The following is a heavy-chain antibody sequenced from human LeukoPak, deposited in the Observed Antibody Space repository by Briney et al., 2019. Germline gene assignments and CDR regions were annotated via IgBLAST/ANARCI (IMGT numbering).Heavy chain of an antibody. CDR1: GFTFSRYA. J-gene: IGHJ5*02. V-gene: IGHV3-23*01. CDR3: AKDLASGSSSWRNWFDP. D-gene: IGHD6-13*01. CDR2: LGVSVSGYGGST. Sequence: GGSLRLSCAASGFTFSRYAMSWVRQAPGKGLEWVSALGVSVSGYGGSTYYADSVKGRFTISRDNSKNTLYLQMNSLRAEDTAVYYCAKDLASGSSSWRNWFDPWGQGTLVTVSS.